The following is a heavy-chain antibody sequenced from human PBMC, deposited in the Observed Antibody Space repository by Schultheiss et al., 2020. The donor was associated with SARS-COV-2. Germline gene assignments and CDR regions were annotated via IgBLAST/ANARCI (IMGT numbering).Heavy chain of an antibody. CDR2: VSGSGDSR. Sequence: GGSLRLSCAASGFTFSGHAMTWVRQAPGKGLEWVSTVSGSGDSRYYADSVKGQFTISRDYSKNTLYLQLNSLRVEVTAVYYCAKHGYNWRIDYWGQGTLVTVSS. V-gene: IGHV3-23*01. J-gene: IGHJ4*02. CDR1: GFTFSGHA. CDR3: AKHGYNWRIDY. D-gene: IGHD5-24*01.